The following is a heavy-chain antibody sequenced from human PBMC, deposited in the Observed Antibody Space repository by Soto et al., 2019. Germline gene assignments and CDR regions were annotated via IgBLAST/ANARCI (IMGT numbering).Heavy chain of an antibody. CDR3: AGILEWLNFPFDP. J-gene: IGHJ5*02. CDR1: GSTVPGTS. Sequence: VPFTTSGSTVPGTSIHLGRQARYQGPEWMGEIGPASGDTRYAQKFQGRVTMTRDTSITTVYMELNNLSPDDTALDYCAGILEWLNFPFDPWGQGTLVTVSS. D-gene: IGHD3-3*01. CDR2: IGPASGDT. V-gene: IGHV1-2*02.